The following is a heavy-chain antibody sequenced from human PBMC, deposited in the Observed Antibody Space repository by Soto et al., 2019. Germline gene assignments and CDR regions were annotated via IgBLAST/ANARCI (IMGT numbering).Heavy chain of an antibody. V-gene: IGHV1-18*01. CDR3: AKMGGVLWFGEWRAFDY. J-gene: IGHJ4*02. CDR2: ISAYNGNT. D-gene: IGHD3-10*01. Sequence: QVQLVQSGAEVKKPGASVKVSCKASGYTFTSYGISWVRQAPGQGLEWMGWISAYNGNTNYAQKLQGRVTMTTDTSTSTAYMGLRSLRSDDTAVYYCAKMGGVLWFGEWRAFDYWGQGTLVTVSS. CDR1: GYTFTSYG.